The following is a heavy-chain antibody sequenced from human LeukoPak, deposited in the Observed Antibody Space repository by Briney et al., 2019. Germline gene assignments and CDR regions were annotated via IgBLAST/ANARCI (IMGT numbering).Heavy chain of an antibody. J-gene: IGHJ4*02. CDR2: ISSSSSYI. CDR1: GFTFSSYS. D-gene: IGHD4-23*01. Sequence: GGSLRLSCAASGFTFSSYSMNWVRQAPGKGLEWVSSISSSSSYIFYADSMKGRFTISRDNAKNSLYLQMNSLRAEDTAVYYCARDRETAGGSSDYWGQGTQVTVSS. CDR3: ARDRETAGGSSDY. V-gene: IGHV3-21*01.